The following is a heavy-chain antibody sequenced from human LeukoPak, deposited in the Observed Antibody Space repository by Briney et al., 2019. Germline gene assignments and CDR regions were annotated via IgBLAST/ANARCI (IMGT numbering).Heavy chain of an antibody. CDR3: AKDYAIFGTGIDY. CDR2: ISHSGGNT. V-gene: IGHV3-23*01. J-gene: IGHJ4*02. Sequence: PGGSLRLSCAASGFTFSSYAMSWVRQAPGKGLEWVSAISHSGGNTYYADSVKGRFTISRDNSKNTLYLQMNSLRAEDTAVYYCAKDYAIFGTGIDYWGQGTLVTVSS. CDR1: GFTFSSYA. D-gene: IGHD3-3*01.